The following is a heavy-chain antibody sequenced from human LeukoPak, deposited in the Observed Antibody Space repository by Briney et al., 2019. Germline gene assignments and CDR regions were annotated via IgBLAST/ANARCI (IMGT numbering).Heavy chain of an antibody. J-gene: IGHJ4*02. V-gene: IGHV4-59*06. CDR1: GGSINNYY. Sequence: SETLSLTCTVSGGSINNYYWRWIRQHPGKGLEWIGYIYYSGSTYYNPSLTSRVTISIDTSKNQFSLKLSSVTAADTAVYYCARALESVGASIRKFDYWGQGTLVTVSS. CDR2: IYYSGST. D-gene: IGHD1-26*01. CDR3: ARALESVGASIRKFDY.